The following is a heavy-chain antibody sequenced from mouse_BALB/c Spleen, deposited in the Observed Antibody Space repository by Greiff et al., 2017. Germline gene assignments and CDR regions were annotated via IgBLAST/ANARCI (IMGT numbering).Heavy chain of an antibody. J-gene: IGHJ4*01. Sequence: EVKLQGSGGGLVQPGGSRKLSCAASGFTFSSFGMHWVRQAPEKGLEWVAYISSGSSTIYYADTVKGRFTISRDNPKNTLFLQMTSLRSEDTAMYYCASKLTGTYYAMDYWGQGTSVTVSS. V-gene: IGHV5-17*02. CDR3: ASKLTGTYYAMDY. D-gene: IGHD4-1*01. CDR2: ISSGSSTI. CDR1: GFTFSSFG.